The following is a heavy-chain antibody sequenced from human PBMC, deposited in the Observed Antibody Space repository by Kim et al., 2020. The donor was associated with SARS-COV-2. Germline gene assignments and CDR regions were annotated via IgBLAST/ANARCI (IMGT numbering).Heavy chain of an antibody. Sequence: GSTYYDASVRGRVSISRDNSKNTLYLQMNILGAEDTAVYYCTRDVFDGYWNWGQGTLVTGSS. V-gene: IGHV3-53*01. D-gene: IGHD1-1*01. CDR3: TRDVFDGYWN. CDR2: GST. J-gene: IGHJ4*02.